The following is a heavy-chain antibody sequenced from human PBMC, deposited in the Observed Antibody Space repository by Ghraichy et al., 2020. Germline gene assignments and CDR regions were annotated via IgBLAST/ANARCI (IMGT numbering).Heavy chain of an antibody. Sequence: GGSLRLSCAASGFTFSSYAMSWVRQAPGKGLEWVSAISGSGGSTYYADSVKGLFTISRDNSKNTLYLQMNSLRAEDTAVYYCAKDVGDILTGYYPYWGQGTLVTVSS. V-gene: IGHV3-23*01. CDR2: ISGSGGST. CDR1: GFTFSSYA. J-gene: IGHJ4*02. CDR3: AKDVGDILTGYYPY. D-gene: IGHD3-9*01.